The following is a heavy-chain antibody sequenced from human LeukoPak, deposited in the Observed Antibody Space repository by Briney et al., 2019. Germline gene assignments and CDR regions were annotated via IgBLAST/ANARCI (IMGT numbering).Heavy chain of an antibody. CDR3: AREFLEWLFWFDP. J-gene: IGHJ5*02. D-gene: IGHD3-3*01. CDR2: IIPIFGTA. V-gene: IGHV1-69*13. Sequence: GASVKVSCKASGGTFSSYAISWVRQAPGQGLEWTGGIIPIFGTANYAQKFQGRVTITADESTSTAYMELSSLRSEDTAVYYCAREFLEWLFWFDPWGQGTLVTVSS. CDR1: GGTFSSYA.